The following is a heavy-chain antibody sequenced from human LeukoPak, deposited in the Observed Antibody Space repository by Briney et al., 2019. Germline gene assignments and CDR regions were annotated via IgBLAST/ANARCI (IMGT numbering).Heavy chain of an antibody. CDR1: GFTFTSYY. Sequence: GGSLRLSCAASGFTFTSYYMHWVRQAPGQGLEWMGIINPSGGSTSYAQKFQGRVTMTRDTSTSTVYMELSSLRSGDTAVYYCAREGGSGSYCDYWGQGTLVTVSS. D-gene: IGHD3-10*01. CDR2: INPSGGST. CDR3: AREGGSGSYCDY. J-gene: IGHJ4*02. V-gene: IGHV1-46*01.